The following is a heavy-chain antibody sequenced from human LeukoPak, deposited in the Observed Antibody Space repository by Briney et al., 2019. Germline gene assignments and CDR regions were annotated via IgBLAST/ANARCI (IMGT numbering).Heavy chain of an antibody. D-gene: IGHD2-15*01. Sequence: SETLSLTCTVSGGSFSSDGYLWSWTRQHPGTGLEWIGYIHYSGTTFYNPSLKSRVTISVDTSKNQFSLKLNSVTAADTAVYYCARGSPVGWYDYWGQGTLVTVSS. CDR3: ARGSPVGWYDY. V-gene: IGHV4-31*03. J-gene: IGHJ4*01. CDR2: IHYSGTT. CDR1: GGSFSSDGYL.